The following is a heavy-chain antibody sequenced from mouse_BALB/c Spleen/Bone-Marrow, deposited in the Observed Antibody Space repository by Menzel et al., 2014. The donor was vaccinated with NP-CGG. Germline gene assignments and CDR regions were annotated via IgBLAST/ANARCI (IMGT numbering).Heavy chain of an antibody. CDR3: AREGLRRRAAMDY. CDR1: GFTFSSYA. J-gene: IGHJ4*01. CDR2: ISSGGSYT. V-gene: IGHV5-9-4*01. D-gene: IGHD2-4*01. Sequence: EVKLMESGGGLVKPGGSLKLSCAASGFTFSSYAMSWVRQSPEKRLEWVAEISSGGSYTYYPDTATGRFTISRDNAKNTLYLEMSSLRSEDTAMYYCAREGLRRRAAMDYWGQGTSVTVSS.